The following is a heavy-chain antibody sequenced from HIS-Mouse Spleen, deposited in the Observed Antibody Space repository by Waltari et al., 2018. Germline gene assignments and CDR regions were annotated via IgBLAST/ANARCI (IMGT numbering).Heavy chain of an antibody. V-gene: IGHV4-31*03. D-gene: IGHD3-3*01. CDR3: ARSPYYDFWSGYSDNWFDP. Sequence: QVQLQESGPGLVKPSQTLSLTCTVSGGSISSGGYYWSWIRQHPGKGLEWIGYISYSRSTYYNPALESRVTISVDTSKNQFSLKLSSVTAADTAVYYCARSPYYDFWSGYSDNWFDPWGQGTLVTVSS. J-gene: IGHJ5*02. CDR1: GGSISSGGYY. CDR2: ISYSRST.